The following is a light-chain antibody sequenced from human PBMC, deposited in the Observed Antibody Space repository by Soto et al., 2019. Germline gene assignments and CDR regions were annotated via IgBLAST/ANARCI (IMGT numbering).Light chain of an antibody. CDR2: DAS. J-gene: IGKJ1*01. CDR1: QSISNY. V-gene: IGKV1-39*01. Sequence: DIQMTQSPSSLSASVGDRVIITCRASQSISNYLNWYQQKPGKAPKLLIYDASSLQSGVPARFSGSGSGTNFTLTISSLHPEEFATFYCQQSYRTPRTFGQGTRVDIK. CDR3: QQSYRTPRT.